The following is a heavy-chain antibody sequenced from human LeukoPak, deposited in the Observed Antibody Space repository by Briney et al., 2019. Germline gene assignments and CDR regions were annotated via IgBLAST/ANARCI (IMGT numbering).Heavy chain of an antibody. CDR1: GGSISSYY. Sequence: PSETLSLTCTVSGGSISSYYWSWIRQPPGKGLEWIGYIYYSGSTNYNPSLKSRVTISVDTSKNQFSLKLSSVTAADTAVYYCARDGVDYGDYVHYYYYMDVWGKGTTVTVSS. D-gene: IGHD4-17*01. J-gene: IGHJ6*03. CDR3: ARDGVDYGDYVHYYYYMDV. CDR2: IYYSGST. V-gene: IGHV4-59*01.